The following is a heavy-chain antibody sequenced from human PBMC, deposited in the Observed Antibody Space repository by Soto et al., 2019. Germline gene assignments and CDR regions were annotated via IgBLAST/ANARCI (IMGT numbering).Heavy chain of an antibody. CDR2: ISGSGGST. CDR3: AKVATMIVVVIHYYFDY. D-gene: IGHD3-22*01. Sequence: GGSLRLSCAASGFTFSSYAMSWVRQAPGKGLEWVSAISGSGGSTYYADSVKGRFTISRDNSKNTLYLQMNSLRAEDTAVYYCAKVATMIVVVIHYYFDYWGQGTLVTVSS. V-gene: IGHV3-23*01. J-gene: IGHJ4*02. CDR1: GFTFSSYA.